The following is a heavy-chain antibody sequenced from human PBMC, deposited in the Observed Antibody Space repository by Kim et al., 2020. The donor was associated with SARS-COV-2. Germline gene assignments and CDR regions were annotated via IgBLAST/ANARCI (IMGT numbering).Heavy chain of an antibody. Sequence: DYAVSVKSRIIINPDTSKNQFSLQLNSVTPEDTAVYYCARALSRDGYPNVWGQGTTVTVSS. CDR3: ARALSRDGYPNV. V-gene: IGHV6-1*01. D-gene: IGHD5-12*01. J-gene: IGHJ6*02.